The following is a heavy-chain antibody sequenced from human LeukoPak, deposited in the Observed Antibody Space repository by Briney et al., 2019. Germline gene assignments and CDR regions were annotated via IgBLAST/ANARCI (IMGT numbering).Heavy chain of an antibody. CDR1: GGSFSGYY. V-gene: IGHV4-34*01. D-gene: IGHD3-22*01. CDR2: INHSGST. J-gene: IGHJ4*02. Sequence: PSETLSLTCAVYGGSFSGYYWSWIRQPPGKGLEWIGEINHSGSTNYNPSLKSRVTISVDTSKNQFSLKLSSVTAADTAVYYCARGQGPIYYYDSSGSRDGVLYFDYWGQGTLVTVSS. CDR3: ARGQGPIYYYDSSGSRDGVLYFDY.